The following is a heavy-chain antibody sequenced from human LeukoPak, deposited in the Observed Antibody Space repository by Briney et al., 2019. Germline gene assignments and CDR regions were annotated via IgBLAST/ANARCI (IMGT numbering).Heavy chain of an antibody. J-gene: IGHJ5*02. V-gene: IGHV1-69*02. CDR2: IIPILGIA. CDR1: GGTFSSYT. Sequence: SSVKVSCKASGGTFSSYTISWVRQAPGQGLEWMGRIIPILGIANYAQKFQGRVTIPADKSTSTAYMELSSLRSEDTAVYHCARGGVPAAVGYWFDPWGQGTLVTVSS. CDR3: ARGGVPAAVGYWFDP. D-gene: IGHD2-2*01.